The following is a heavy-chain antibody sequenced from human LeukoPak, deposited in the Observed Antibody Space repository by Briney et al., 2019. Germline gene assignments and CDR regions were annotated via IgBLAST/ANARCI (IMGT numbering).Heavy chain of an antibody. CDR1: GFTSSSYA. CDR2: ISYDGSNK. CDR3: ARDFMVPRTHCSSTSCYNMDV. D-gene: IGHD2-2*02. J-gene: IGHJ6*03. Sequence: TGGSLRLSCAASGFTSSSYAMHWVRQAPGKGLEWVAVISYDGSNKYYADPVKGRFTISRDNSKNTLYLQMNSLRAEDTAVYYCARDFMVPRTHCSSTSCYNMDVWGKGTTVTVSS. V-gene: IGHV3-30*04.